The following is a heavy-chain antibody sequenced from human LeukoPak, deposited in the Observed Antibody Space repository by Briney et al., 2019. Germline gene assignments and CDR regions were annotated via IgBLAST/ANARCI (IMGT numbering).Heavy chain of an antibody. CDR2: IYYSGST. CDR1: GGSISSSSYY. Sequence: SETLSLTRTVSGGSISSSSYYWGWIRQPPGKGLEWIGSIYYSGSTYYNPSLKSRVTISLDMSKNQFSLKLNSVTAADTAVYYCARHTSYYYDSSGYQGALGYWGQGTLVTVSS. D-gene: IGHD3-22*01. J-gene: IGHJ4*02. CDR3: ARHTSYYYDSSGYQGALGY. V-gene: IGHV4-39*01.